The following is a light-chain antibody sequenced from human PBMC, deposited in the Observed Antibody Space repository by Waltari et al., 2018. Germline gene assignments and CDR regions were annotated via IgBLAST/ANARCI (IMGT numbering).Light chain of an antibody. V-gene: IGKV4-1*01. CDR1: QSVLYSSNNKNH. Sequence: DIVMTQSPDSLAVSLGERATINCKSTQSVLYSSNNKNHLAWYQQKPGQPPKLLIYWASTREAWVPERFSGSGTGTDFTLTISSLQAEDVAVYYCQKYYSPPWTFGQGTKVEIK. CDR2: WAS. J-gene: IGKJ1*01. CDR3: QKYYSPPWT.